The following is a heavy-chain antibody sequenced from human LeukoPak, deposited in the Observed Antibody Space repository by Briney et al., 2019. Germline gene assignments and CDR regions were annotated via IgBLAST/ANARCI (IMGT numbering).Heavy chain of an antibody. CDR1: GFTFSSYS. V-gene: IGHV3-21*01. CDR3: ARDSSSWYPQFDY. J-gene: IGHJ4*02. CDR2: ISSSSSYI. Sequence: GGSLRLSCAASGFTFSSYSMSWVRQAPGKGLEWVSSISSSSSYIYYADSVKGRFTISRDNAKNSLYLQMNSLRAEDTAVYYCARDSSSWYPQFDYWGQGTLVTVPS. D-gene: IGHD6-13*01.